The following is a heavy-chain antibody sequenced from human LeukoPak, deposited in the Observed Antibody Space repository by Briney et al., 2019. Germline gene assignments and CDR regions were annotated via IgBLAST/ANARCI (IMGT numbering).Heavy chain of an antibody. J-gene: IGHJ6*02. D-gene: IGHD4-17*01. CDR3: ATLRNYYYYGMDV. V-gene: IGHV4-34*01. CDR2: INHSGST. Sequence: SETLSLTCAVYGGSFSGYYWSWIRQSPGKGLEWIGEINHSGSTNYNPSLKSRVTISVDTSKNQFSLKLSSVTAADTAVYYCATLRNYYYYGMDVWGQGTTVTVSS. CDR1: GGSFSGYY.